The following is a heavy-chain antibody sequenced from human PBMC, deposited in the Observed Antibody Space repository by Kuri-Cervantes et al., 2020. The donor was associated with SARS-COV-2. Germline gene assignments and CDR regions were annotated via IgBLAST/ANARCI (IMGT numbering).Heavy chain of an antibody. Sequence: ASVKVSCKASGYTFTSYAMHWVRQAPGQRLEWMGWINAGNGNTKYSQKFQGRVTITRDTSTSTAYMELSSLRSEDTVVYYCAREYYDSSGYYYYYYYGMDVWGQGTTVTVSS. CDR1: GYTFTSYA. CDR2: INAGNGNT. CDR3: AREYYDSSGYYYYYYYGMDV. D-gene: IGHD3-22*01. V-gene: IGHV1-3*01. J-gene: IGHJ6*02.